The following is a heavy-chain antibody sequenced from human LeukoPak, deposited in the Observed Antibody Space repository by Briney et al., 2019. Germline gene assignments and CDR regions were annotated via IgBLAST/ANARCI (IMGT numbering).Heavy chain of an antibody. Sequence: GGSLRLSCAASGFKFSSYSMKWVRQAPGKGLEWVSFISSSSSYIYYADSLKGRFTISRDNAKNSLYLQMNSLRAEDTAVYYCASGTMFPYYFDYWGQGTLVTVSS. CDR3: ASGTMFPYYFDY. V-gene: IGHV3-21*01. D-gene: IGHD3-10*02. CDR1: GFKFSSYS. CDR2: ISSSSSYI. J-gene: IGHJ4*02.